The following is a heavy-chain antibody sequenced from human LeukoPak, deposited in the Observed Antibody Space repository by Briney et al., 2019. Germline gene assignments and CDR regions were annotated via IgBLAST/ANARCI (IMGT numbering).Heavy chain of an antibody. V-gene: IGHV1-69*05. CDR3: ARGRGGEYCGYSYGPCYYYYMDV. Sequence: GASVKVSRKASGGTFSSYAISWVRQAPGQGLEWMGGIIPIFGTANYAQKFQGRVTITTDESTSTAYMELSSLRSEDTAVYYCARGRGGEYCGYSYGPCYYYYMDVWGKGTTVTVSS. D-gene: IGHD5-18*01. CDR2: IIPIFGTA. J-gene: IGHJ6*03. CDR1: GGTFSSYA.